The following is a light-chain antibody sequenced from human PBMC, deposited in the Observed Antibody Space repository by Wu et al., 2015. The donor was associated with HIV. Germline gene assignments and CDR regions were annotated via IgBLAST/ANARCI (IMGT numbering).Light chain of an antibody. CDR2: GAS. Sequence: EIVLTQSPGTLSLSPGERATLSCRASESVTSIYLAWYQQKPGQAPRLLIYGASTRATGIPDRFSGSGSGTDFTLTISRLEPEDFAVYYCQQYGLSPQTFGQGTKVEIK. CDR3: QQYGLSPQT. V-gene: IGKV3-20*01. J-gene: IGKJ1*01. CDR1: ESVTSIY.